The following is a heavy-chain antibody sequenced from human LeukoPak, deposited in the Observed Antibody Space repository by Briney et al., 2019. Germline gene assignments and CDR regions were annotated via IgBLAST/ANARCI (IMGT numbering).Heavy chain of an antibody. CDR2: IIPIFGTA. V-gene: IGHV1-69*01. CDR1: GGTFSSYA. D-gene: IGHD3-16*01. CDR3: ASNFWGTPGFDP. J-gene: IGHJ5*02. Sequence: SVKVSCKASGGTFSSYAISWVRQAPGQGLEWMGGIIPIFGTANYAQKFQGRVTITADESTSTAYMELSSLRSENTAVYYCASNFWGTPGFDPWGQGTLVTVSS.